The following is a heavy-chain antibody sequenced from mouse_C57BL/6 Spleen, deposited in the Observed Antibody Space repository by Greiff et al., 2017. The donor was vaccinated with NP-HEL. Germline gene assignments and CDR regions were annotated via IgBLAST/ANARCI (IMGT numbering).Heavy chain of an antibody. CDR2: ISYDGSN. V-gene: IGHV3-6*01. CDR1: GYSITSGYY. J-gene: IGHJ4*01. Sequence: EVKLMESGPGLVKPSQSLSLTCSVTGYSITSGYYWNWIRQFPGNKLEWMGYISYDGSNNYNPSLKNRISITRDTSKNQFFLKLNSVTTEDTATYYCARYYYGYYAMDYWGQGTSVTVSS. D-gene: IGHD1-1*01. CDR3: ARYYYGYYAMDY.